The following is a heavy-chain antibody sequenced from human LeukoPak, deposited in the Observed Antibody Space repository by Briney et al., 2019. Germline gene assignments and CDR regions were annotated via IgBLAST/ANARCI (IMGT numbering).Heavy chain of an antibody. CDR2: ISGYNGKT. D-gene: IGHD5-18*01. Sequence: ASVKVSCKASGYTFANYGISWVRQAPGLGLEWMGWISGYNGKTNYAQKFQGRVTMTTDTSTRIAFMELGSLRSDDTAVYYCGRQVDTSMALPDYWGQGTLVTVSS. CDR3: GRQVDTSMALPDY. CDR1: GYTFANYG. V-gene: IGHV1-18*01. J-gene: IGHJ4*02.